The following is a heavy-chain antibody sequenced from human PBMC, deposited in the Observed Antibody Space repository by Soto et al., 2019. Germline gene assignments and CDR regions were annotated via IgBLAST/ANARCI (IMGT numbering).Heavy chain of an antibody. CDR3: ARDYQYSWAYYYYGMYV. CDR1: GFTFSSYW. J-gene: IGHJ6*02. Sequence: PGGSLRVSCAASGFTFSSYWMSWVRQAPGKGLEWVANIKQDGSEKYYVDSVKGRFTISRDNAKNSLYLQMNSLRAEDTAVYYCARDYQYSWAYYYYGMYVWGQGTTVTVSS. CDR2: IKQDGSEK. D-gene: IGHD4-4*01. V-gene: IGHV3-7*05.